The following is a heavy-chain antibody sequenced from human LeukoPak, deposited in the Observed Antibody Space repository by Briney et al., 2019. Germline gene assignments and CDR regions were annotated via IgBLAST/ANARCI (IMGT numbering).Heavy chain of an antibody. CDR2: IRYDGSNK. J-gene: IGHJ4*02. V-gene: IGHV3-30*02. Sequence: GGSLRLSCAASGFTFSSYGMQWLRQAPGKGLEWVAFIRYDGSNKYYADSVKGRFTISRDNSKNTLYLQMNSLRAEDTAVYYCAYQLLPNWGQGTLVTVSS. CDR1: GFTFSSYG. CDR3: AYQLLPN. D-gene: IGHD2-15*01.